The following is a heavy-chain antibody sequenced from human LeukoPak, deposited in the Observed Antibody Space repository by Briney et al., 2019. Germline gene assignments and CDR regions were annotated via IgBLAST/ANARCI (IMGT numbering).Heavy chain of an antibody. J-gene: IGHJ6*02. CDR3: ARTNAEYYDFWSGYQHYYYYGMDV. CDR2: IKQDGSEK. V-gene: IGHV3-7*01. Sequence: PGGSLRLSCAASGFTFSSYWMSWVRQAPGKGLEWVANIKQDGSEKYYVDSVKGRFTISRDNAKNSLYLQINSLRAEDTAVYYCARTNAEYYDFWSGYQHYYYYGMDVWGQGTTVTVSS. D-gene: IGHD3-3*01. CDR1: GFTFSSYW.